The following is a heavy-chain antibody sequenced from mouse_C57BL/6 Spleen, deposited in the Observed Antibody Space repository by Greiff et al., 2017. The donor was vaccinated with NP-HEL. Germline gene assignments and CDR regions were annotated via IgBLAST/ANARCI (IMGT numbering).Heavy chain of an antibody. V-gene: IGHV1-15*01. CDR3: TTGENLYAMDY. CDR2: IDPETGGT. Sequence: QVQLQQSGAELVRPGASVTLSCKASGYTFTDYEMHWVKQTPVHGLEWIGAIDPETGGTAYNQKFKGKAILTADKSSSTAYMELRSLSSEDSAVYYCTTGENLYAMDYWGQGTSVTVSS. J-gene: IGHJ4*01. CDR1: GYTFTDYE.